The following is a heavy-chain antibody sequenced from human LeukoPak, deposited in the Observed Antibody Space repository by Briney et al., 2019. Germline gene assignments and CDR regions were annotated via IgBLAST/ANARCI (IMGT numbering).Heavy chain of an antibody. Sequence: PWGSLRLSCAASGFTFSSYGMHCVRQAPGKGLEWVAVISYDGSNKYYADSVKGRFTISRDNSKNTLYLQMNSLRAEDTSVYYCAKVSVSGGHFDYWGQGTLVTVSS. J-gene: IGHJ4*02. CDR2: ISYDGSNK. V-gene: IGHV3-30*18. CDR3: AKVSVSGGHFDY. D-gene: IGHD2-15*01. CDR1: GFTFSSYG.